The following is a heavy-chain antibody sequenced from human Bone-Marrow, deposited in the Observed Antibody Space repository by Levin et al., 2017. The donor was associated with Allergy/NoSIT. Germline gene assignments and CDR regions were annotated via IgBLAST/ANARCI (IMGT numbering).Heavy chain of an antibody. Sequence: GESLKISCAASGFTFSDYAMHWVRQAPGQGLEWVSVISYNGREKFYADSVTGRFTFSRDNSKNTLYLQMNSLRVEDTAVYYCVRDKIVPTGDDNYYYYYGMDVWGQGTTVTVSS. CDR1: GFTFSDYA. CDR2: ISYNGREK. CDR3: VRDKIVPTGDDNYYYYYGMDV. V-gene: IGHV3-30*04. J-gene: IGHJ6*02. D-gene: IGHD5-12*01.